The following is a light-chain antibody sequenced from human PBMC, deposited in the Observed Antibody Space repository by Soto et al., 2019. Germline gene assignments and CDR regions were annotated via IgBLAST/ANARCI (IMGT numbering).Light chain of an antibody. CDR3: QQYDNWPYT. J-gene: IGKJ2*01. Sequence: DIQMTQSPSSLSASVGDRVTITCRASLGIRNDLGWYQHKPGKAPKRLIYAASSLQSGVPSRFSGSGSGTDFTLTISSLQPEDFAVYFCQQYDNWPYTFGQGTKVDIK. CDR2: AAS. CDR1: LGIRND. V-gene: IGKV1-17*01.